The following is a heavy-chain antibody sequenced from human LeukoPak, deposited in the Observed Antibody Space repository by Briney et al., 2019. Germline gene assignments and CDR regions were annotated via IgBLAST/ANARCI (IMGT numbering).Heavy chain of an antibody. V-gene: IGHV3-23*01. Sequence: GGSLRLPCAASGFTYSTYAMTWVRQAPGKGLEWVSSISGTGSSTYYADSVKGRFTISRDNSKSTLYLQMSSLRAEDTAVYYCAKVAYDFVWGTYRPPFDYWGQGTLVTVSS. D-gene: IGHD3-16*02. CDR1: GFTYSTYA. CDR2: ISGTGSST. CDR3: AKVAYDFVWGTYRPPFDY. J-gene: IGHJ4*02.